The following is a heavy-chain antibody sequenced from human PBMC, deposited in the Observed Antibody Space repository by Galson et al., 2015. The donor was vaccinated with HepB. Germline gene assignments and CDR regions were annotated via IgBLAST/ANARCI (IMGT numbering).Heavy chain of an antibody. Sequence: SGFTFSSYAMHWVRQAPGKGLEWVAVISYDGSNKYYADSVKGRFTISRDNSKNTLYLQMNSLRAEDTAGYYCARGGKGYDILTAYLGYWGQGTLVTVSS. CDR2: ISYDGSNK. J-gene: IGHJ4*02. V-gene: IGHV3-30*04. CDR3: ARGGKGYDILTAYLGY. D-gene: IGHD3-9*01. CDR1: GFTFSSYA.